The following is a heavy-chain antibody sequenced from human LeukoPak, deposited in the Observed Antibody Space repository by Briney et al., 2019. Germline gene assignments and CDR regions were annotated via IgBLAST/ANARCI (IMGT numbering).Heavy chain of an antibody. J-gene: IGHJ3*02. CDR1: GFTFSHYT. CDR3: ASPEWLPDSIDI. CDR2: ISGGSTYI. V-gene: IGHV3-21*06. D-gene: IGHD3-3*01. Sequence: GGSLRLSCAASGFTFSHYTMNWIRQAPGKGLEWVASISGGSTYIFYSPSVGGRVYPGSRGGRRFTVSRDDAKNTLFLQMNSLRAEDTAVYYCASPEWLPDSIDIWGQGTMVTVSS.